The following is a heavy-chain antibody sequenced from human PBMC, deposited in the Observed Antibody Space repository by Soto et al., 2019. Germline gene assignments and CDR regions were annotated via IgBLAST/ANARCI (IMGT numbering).Heavy chain of an antibody. V-gene: IGHV3-74*01. D-gene: IGHD2-2*01. CDR3: ARDADIVVVPAAYDAFDI. J-gene: IGHJ3*02. CDR2: INSDGSST. Sequence: PGGSLRLSCAASGFTFSSYWMHWVRQAPGKGLVWVSRINSDGSSTSYADSVKGRFTVSRDNAKNTLYLQMNSLRAEDTAVYYCARDADIVVVPAAYDAFDIWGQGTMVTVSS. CDR1: GFTFSSYW.